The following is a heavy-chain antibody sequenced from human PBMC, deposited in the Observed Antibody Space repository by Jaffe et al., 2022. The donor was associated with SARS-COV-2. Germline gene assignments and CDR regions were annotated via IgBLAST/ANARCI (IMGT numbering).Heavy chain of an antibody. Sequence: QVQLVESGGGLVKPGGSLRLSCAASGFTFSDYYISWIRQAPGKGLEWVSYISSSGSTLYYADSVKGRFTISRDNARNSLYLQMNSLRAEDTAVYYCARRYSSGWYVDYWGQGTLVTVSS. CDR2: ISSSGSTL. J-gene: IGHJ4*02. D-gene: IGHD6-19*01. V-gene: IGHV3-11*01. CDR1: GFTFSDYY. CDR3: ARRYSSGWYVDY.